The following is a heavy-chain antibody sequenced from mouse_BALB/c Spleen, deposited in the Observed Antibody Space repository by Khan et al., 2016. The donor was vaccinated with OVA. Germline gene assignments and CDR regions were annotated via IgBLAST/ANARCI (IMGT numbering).Heavy chain of an antibody. J-gene: IGHJ4*01. CDR1: GYTFTSNT. D-gene: IGHD2-14*01. CDR2: INPRSGYT. V-gene: IGHV1-4*01. Sequence: VKLQQSGAELARPGASVRMSCKASGYTFTSNTIHWMKQRPGQGLEWIGYINPRSGYTNYNQNFKDKATLTADKSSSTAYMQLSSLTSEDSAVYYCARRTTGYTMDSWGQGTSVTVSS. CDR3: ARRTTGYTMDS.